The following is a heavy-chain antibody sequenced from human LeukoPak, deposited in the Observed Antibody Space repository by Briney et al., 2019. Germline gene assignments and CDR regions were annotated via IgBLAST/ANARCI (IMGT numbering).Heavy chain of an antibody. J-gene: IGHJ5*02. D-gene: IGHD3-10*01. CDR1: GYTFTSYY. Sequence: ASVKVSCKASGYTFTSYYMHWVRQAPGQGLEWMGIINPSGGSTSYAQKFQGRVTMTRDMSTSTVYMELSSLRSEDTAVYYCASSTMVRGVMVWFDPWGQGTLVTVSS. V-gene: IGHV1-46*01. CDR2: INPSGGST. CDR3: ASSTMVRGVMVWFDP.